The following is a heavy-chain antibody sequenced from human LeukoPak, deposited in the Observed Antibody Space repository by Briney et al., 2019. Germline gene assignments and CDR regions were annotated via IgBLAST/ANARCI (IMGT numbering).Heavy chain of an antibody. CDR1: GFTVSSNY. D-gene: IGHD2-2*01. Sequence: GGSLRLSCAASGFTVSSNYMSWVRQAPGKGLEWVSVIYSGGSTYYADSVKGRFTISRDNSKNTQYLQMNSLRAEDTAVYYCARDSTSWSYYYYMDVWGKGTTVTVSS. CDR2: IYSGGST. CDR3: ARDSTSWSYYYYMDV. J-gene: IGHJ6*03. V-gene: IGHV3-53*01.